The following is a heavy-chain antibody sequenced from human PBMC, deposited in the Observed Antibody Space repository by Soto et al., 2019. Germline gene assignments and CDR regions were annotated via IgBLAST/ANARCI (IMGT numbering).Heavy chain of an antibody. CDR2: ISSGSNYI. CDR3: ARDTYGDSIYHQFDS. V-gene: IGHV3-21*01. D-gene: IGHD4-17*01. Sequence: EVQLVESGGGLVKPGGSLRLSCAASGVTFTNYSLHWVRQAPGKGLAWVSSISSGSNYIYYADSVKGRFTISRDNAKKSLFLHMNSLRAEDTAVYFCARDTYGDSIYHQFDSWGQGTLVTVSS. J-gene: IGHJ4*02. CDR1: GVTFTNYS.